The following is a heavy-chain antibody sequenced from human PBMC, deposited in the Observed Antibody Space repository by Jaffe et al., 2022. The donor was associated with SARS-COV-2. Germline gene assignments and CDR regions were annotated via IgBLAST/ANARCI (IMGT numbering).Heavy chain of an antibody. CDR3: TREGEWSGYDWGPYYYYYYGMDV. D-gene: IGHD5-12*01. V-gene: IGHV3-49*05. Sequence: EVQLVESGGGLVKPGRSLRLSCTASGFTFGDYAMSWFRQAPGKGLEWVGFIRSKAYGGTTEYAASVKGRFTISRDDSKSIAYLQMNSLKTEDTAVYYCTREGEWSGYDWGPYYYYYYGMDVWGQGTTVTVSS. CDR2: IRSKAYGGTT. J-gene: IGHJ6*02. CDR1: GFTFGDYA.